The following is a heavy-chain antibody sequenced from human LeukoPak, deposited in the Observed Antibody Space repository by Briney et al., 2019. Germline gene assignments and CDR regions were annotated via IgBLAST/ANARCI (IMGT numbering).Heavy chain of an antibody. Sequence: GGSLRLSCAASGFTFSSYAMSWVRQAPGKGLEWVSAISGSGGSTYYADSVKGRFTISRDNSKNTLYLQMNSLRAEDTAVYYCAKEFSLDSSGYYYVAAFDIWGQGTMVTVSS. J-gene: IGHJ3*02. CDR3: AKEFSLDSSGYYYVAAFDI. D-gene: IGHD3-22*01. CDR2: ISGSGGST. CDR1: GFTFSSYA. V-gene: IGHV3-23*01.